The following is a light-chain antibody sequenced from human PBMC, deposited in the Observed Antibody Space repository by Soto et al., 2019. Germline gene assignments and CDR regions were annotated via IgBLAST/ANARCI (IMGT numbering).Light chain of an antibody. CDR3: CSYTPINTLV. Sequence: QSALTQPASVSGSPGQSITISCTGTSSDVGGYKYVSWYQQHPGKAPKLMIYEVTNRPSGVSSRFSGSKSGNTASLTIFGLQAEDEGDYYCCSYTPINTLVFGGGTKLTVL. V-gene: IGLV2-14*01. CDR1: SSDVGGYKY. J-gene: IGLJ3*02. CDR2: EVT.